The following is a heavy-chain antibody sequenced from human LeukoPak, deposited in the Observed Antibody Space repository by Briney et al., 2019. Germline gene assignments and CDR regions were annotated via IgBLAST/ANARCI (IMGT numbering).Heavy chain of an antibody. CDR1: GYTFTSYY. V-gene: IGHV1-46*01. Sequence: ASVKVSCKASGYTFTSYYMHWVRQAPGQGLEWMGIINPSGGSTSYAQKFQGRVTMTRDTSTSTVYMELSSLRPEDTATYYCTRGDYRNYNNYPFDSWGQGTLVTVSS. CDR2: INPSGGST. J-gene: IGHJ4*02. CDR3: TRGDYRNYNNYPFDS. D-gene: IGHD5-24*01.